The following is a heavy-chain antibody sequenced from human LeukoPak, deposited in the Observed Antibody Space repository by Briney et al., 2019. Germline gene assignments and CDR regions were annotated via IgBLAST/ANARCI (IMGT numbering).Heavy chain of an antibody. V-gene: IGHV4-59*13. D-gene: IGHD3-10*01. J-gene: IGHJ4*02. CDR2: IYYSGST. CDR3: ARAQGETYYYGSGSYVYYFDY. Sequence: PSETLSLTCTVSGGSISSYYWSWIRQPPGKGLEWIGYIYYSGSTNYNPSLKSRVTISVDTSKNQFSRKLSSVTAADTAVYYCARAQGETYYYGSGSYVYYFDYWGQGTLVTVSS. CDR1: GGSISSYY.